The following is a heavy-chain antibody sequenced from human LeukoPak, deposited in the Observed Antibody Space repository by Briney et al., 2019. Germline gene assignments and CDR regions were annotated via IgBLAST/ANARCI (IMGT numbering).Heavy chain of an antibody. CDR2: IYTSGST. CDR3: AREGVTIFGVVLGNWFDP. J-gene: IGHJ5*02. V-gene: IGHV4-4*07. CDR1: GGSISSYY. Sequence: SETLSLTCTVSGGSISSYYWSWIRQPAGKGLEWIGRIYTSGSTNYNPSLKSRVTMSVGTSKNQFSLKLSSVTAADTAVYYCAREGVTIFGVVLGNWFDPWGQGTLVTVSS. D-gene: IGHD3-3*01.